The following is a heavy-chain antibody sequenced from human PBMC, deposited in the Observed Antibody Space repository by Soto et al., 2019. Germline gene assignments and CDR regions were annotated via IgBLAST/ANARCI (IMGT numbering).Heavy chain of an antibody. CDR2: ISAYNGNT. J-gene: IGHJ6*04. CDR1: GYTFTSYG. CDR3: ARGTGRESSYYYYGMDV. V-gene: IGHV1-18*01. Sequence: ASVKVSCKASGYTFTSYGISWVRQAPGQGLEWMGWISAYNGNTNYAQKLQGRVTMTTDTSTSTAYMELRSLRSDDTAVYYCARGTGRESSYYYYGMDVWGEGPTVTVAS. D-gene: IGHD3-10*01.